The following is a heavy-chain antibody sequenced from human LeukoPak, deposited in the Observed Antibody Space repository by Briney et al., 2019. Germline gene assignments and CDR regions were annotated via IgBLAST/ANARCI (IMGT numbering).Heavy chain of an antibody. J-gene: IGHJ6*03. CDR1: GFTFSDYY. V-gene: IGHV3-11*04. D-gene: IGHD2/OR15-2a*01. CDR2: ISSSGSTT. Sequence: GGSLRLSCAASGFTFSDYYMSWIRQAPGKGLEWVSYISSSGSTTYYADSVKGRFTISRDNAKNSLYLQMNSLRAEDTAVYYCARDPAGLSMRGYYYYMDVWGKGTTVTISS. CDR3: ARDPAGLSMRGYYYYMDV.